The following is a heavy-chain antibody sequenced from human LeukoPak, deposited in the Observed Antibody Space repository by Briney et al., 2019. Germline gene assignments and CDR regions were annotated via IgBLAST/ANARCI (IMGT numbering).Heavy chain of an antibody. CDR1: GYTFTSYD. CDR3: ARVAEGYYYGSGSYRPYYYYYMDV. Sequence: ASVKVSCKASGYTFTSYDINWVRQATGQGLEWMGWMNPNSGNTGYAKKFQGRVTMTRNTSISTAYMELSSLRSEDTAVYYCARVAEGYYYGSGSYRPYYYYYMDVWGKGTTVTVSS. V-gene: IGHV1-8*01. D-gene: IGHD3-10*01. J-gene: IGHJ6*03. CDR2: MNPNSGNT.